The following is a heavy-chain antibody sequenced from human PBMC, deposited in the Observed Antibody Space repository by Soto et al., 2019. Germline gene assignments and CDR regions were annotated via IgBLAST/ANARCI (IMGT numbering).Heavy chain of an antibody. J-gene: IGHJ2*01. CDR2: IYSGGST. D-gene: IGHD7-27*01. V-gene: IGHV3-53*01. CDR1: GFTVSSNY. CDR3: ARVGTRQLGISYWYFDL. Sequence: GGSLRLSCAASGFTVSSNYMSWVRQAPGKGLEWVSVIYSGGSTYYADSVKGRFTISRDNSKNTLYLQMNSLRAEDTAVYYCARVGTRQLGISYWYFDLWGRGTLVTVSS.